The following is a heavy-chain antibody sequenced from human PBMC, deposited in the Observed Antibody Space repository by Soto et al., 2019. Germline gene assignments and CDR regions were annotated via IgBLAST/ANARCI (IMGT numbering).Heavy chain of an antibody. J-gene: IGHJ6*02. CDR3: ARGEAHDFWSGYLCGMDV. CDR2: IKQDGSDK. D-gene: IGHD3-3*01. V-gene: IGHV3-7*01. CDR1: GFTFSYYW. Sequence: EVQLVESGGDLVQPGGSLRLSCAASGFTFSYYWMTWVRQAPGKGLEWVANIKQDGSDKYYMDSVKGRFTISRDNAKNSLYLQMNSLRAEDTAVYYCARGEAHDFWSGYLCGMDVWGQGTTVTVSS.